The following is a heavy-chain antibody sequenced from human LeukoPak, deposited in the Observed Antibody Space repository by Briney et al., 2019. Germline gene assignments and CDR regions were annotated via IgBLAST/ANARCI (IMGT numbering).Heavy chain of an antibody. CDR2: INPNSGGT. D-gene: IGHD6-13*01. Sequence: ASVKVSCKASGYTFTGYYMHCVRQAPGQGLEWMGWINPNSGGTNYAQKFQGRVTMTRDTSISTAYMEPSRLRSDDTAVYYCASAYSSSCFSCAFDIWGQGTMVTVSS. CDR3: ASAYSSSCFSCAFDI. CDR1: GYTFTGYY. V-gene: IGHV1-2*02. J-gene: IGHJ3*02.